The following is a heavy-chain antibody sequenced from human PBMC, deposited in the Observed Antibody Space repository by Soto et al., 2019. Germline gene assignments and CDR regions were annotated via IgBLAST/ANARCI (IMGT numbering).Heavy chain of an antibody. Sequence: EVQLVESGGSLVQPGGSLRLSCAASGFTFSRFELHWVRQAPGKGLEWISYISSSGSTAYYASSVEGRFTISRDNANNSVYLQMDSLRAENTALFYCTRAAWFPYLSFYWGQGALVTVSS. CDR2: ISSSGSTA. D-gene: IGHD3-10*01. J-gene: IGHJ4*02. CDR1: GFTFSRFE. V-gene: IGHV3-48*03. CDR3: TRAAWFPYLSFY.